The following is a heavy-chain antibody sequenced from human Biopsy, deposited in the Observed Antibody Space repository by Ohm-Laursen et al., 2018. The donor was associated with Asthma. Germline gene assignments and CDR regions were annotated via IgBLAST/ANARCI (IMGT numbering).Heavy chain of an antibody. CDR1: GFSFSEFV. CDR3: ASQSSGPDFWSGYYYFDY. J-gene: IGHJ4*02. Sequence: SLRLSCAASGFSFSEFVMHWVRQAPGKGLEWVAVISYDGSTKYYADSAKGRFTIPRDNSKNTLYLQMNSLRAEDTAVYYCASQSSGPDFWSGYYYFDYWGQGTLVTVSS. V-gene: IGHV3-30*03. CDR2: ISYDGSTK. D-gene: IGHD3-3*01.